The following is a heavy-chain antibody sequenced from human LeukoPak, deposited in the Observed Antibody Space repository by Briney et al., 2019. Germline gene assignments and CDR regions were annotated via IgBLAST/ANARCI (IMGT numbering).Heavy chain of an antibody. Sequence: PSETLSLTCAVYGGSFSGYYWSWIRQPPGKGLEWIGEINHSGSTNYNPSLKSRVTISVDTSKNQFSLKLSPVTAADTAVYYCASRDRNFDYWGQGTLVTVSS. CDR2: INHSGST. J-gene: IGHJ4*02. CDR1: GGSFSGYY. CDR3: ASRDRNFDY. V-gene: IGHV4-34*01. D-gene: IGHD2-21*01.